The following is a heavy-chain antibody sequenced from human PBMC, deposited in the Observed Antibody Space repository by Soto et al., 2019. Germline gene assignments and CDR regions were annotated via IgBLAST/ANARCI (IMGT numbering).Heavy chain of an antibody. CDR1: GFTFRSYA. D-gene: IGHD6-19*01. CDR3: ARERDGYSRGWRYLHL. CDR2: IRHDGTDS. J-gene: IGHJ1*01. V-gene: IGHV3-33*01. Sequence: QVQLVESGGGVVQPGRSLRLACAVSGFTFRSYAMHWVRQAPGKGLEWVTAIRHDGTDSYYADSVKGRFTISRDNSKSTLYLQMYSLRVEDTAVYYCARERDGYSRGWRYLHLWGQGTLVTVSS.